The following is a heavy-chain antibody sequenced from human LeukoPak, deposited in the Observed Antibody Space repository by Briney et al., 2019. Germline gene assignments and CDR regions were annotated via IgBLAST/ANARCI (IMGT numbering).Heavy chain of an antibody. CDR3: ARALYGSGNNWFDP. V-gene: IGHV1-18*01. Sequence: ASVKVSCTASGYTFTSYGISWVRQAPGQGLEWMGWISAYNGNTNYAQKLQGRVTMTTDTSTSTAYMELRSLRSDDTAVYYCARALYGSGNNWFDPWGQGTLVTVSS. CDR1: GYTFTSYG. CDR2: ISAYNGNT. D-gene: IGHD3-10*01. J-gene: IGHJ5*02.